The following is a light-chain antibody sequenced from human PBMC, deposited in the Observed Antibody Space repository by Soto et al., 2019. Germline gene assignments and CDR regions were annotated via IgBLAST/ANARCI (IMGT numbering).Light chain of an antibody. CDR1: QGIGST. J-gene: IGKJ3*01. CDR2: DAS. CDR3: QHYASSPLLT. Sequence: EIVMTQSPAALSVSPGEGATLSCRASQGIGSTLAWYQQKPGQTPRLLIYDASTRAAGVPARFSGSGSGTDFTLTINSLQSEDFAIYYCQHYASSPLLTFGPGTKVDIK. V-gene: IGKV3-15*01.